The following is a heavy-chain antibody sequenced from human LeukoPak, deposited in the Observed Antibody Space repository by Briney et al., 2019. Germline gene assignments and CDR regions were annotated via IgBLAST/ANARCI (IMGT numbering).Heavy chain of an antibody. V-gene: IGHV3-21*01. D-gene: IGHD1-26*01. CDR2: ISSSSSYI. Sequence: GGSLRLSCAASGFTFSSYSMNWVRQAPGKGLEWVSSISSSSSYIYYADSVKGRFTISRDNAKNSLYLQMNSLRAEDTAVYYCARDQEGAPLAFDYWGQGTLVTVSS. CDR3: ARDQEGAPLAFDY. J-gene: IGHJ4*02. CDR1: GFTFSSYS.